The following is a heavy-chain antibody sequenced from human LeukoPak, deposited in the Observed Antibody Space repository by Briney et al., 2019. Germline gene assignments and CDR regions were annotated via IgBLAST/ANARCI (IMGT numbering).Heavy chain of an antibody. CDR1: AFTFSSYGM. D-gene: IGHD3-22*01. CDR2: IYHSGST. Sequence: GSLRLSCAASAFTFSSYGMGWVRQAPGKGLEWIGEIYHSGSTNYNPSLKSRVAISVDKSKNQFSLKLRSVTAADTAVYYCARDTYYYDSSGSQYWYFDLWGRGTLVTVSS. CDR3: ARDTYYYDSSGSQYWYFDL. V-gene: IGHV4-4*02. J-gene: IGHJ2*01.